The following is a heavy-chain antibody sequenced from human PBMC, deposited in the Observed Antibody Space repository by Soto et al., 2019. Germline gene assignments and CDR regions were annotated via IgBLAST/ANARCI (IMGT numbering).Heavy chain of an antibody. CDR1: GFSVYNYD. J-gene: IGHJ6*02. CDR3: ARGGPNWDYYFYGMDV. CDR2: IGTAGDT. D-gene: IGHD3-16*01. V-gene: IGHV3-13*04. Sequence: GGSLRICCAASGFSVYNYDMHWVRQDTGKGLEWVSGIGTAGDTYYPDSVKGRFTISRENAKNSLYLQMNSLRAGDTAVYYCARGGPNWDYYFYGMDVWGQGTTVTVSS.